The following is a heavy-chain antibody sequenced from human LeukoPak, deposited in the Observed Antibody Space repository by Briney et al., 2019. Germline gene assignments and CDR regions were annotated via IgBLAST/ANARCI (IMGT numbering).Heavy chain of an antibody. J-gene: IGHJ4*02. CDR3: ARDGTRGWELDL. D-gene: IGHD1-26*01. CDR1: GFTFSSYD. Sequence: PAGSLTLSCAASGFTFSSYDMNWVRQAPGKGLEWVSYISGSGDTIDHADSVKGRFTISRDNAKNSLYLQMISLRAEDTAVYYCARDGTRGWELDLWGRGTLVTVS. V-gene: IGHV3-48*03. CDR2: ISGSGDTI.